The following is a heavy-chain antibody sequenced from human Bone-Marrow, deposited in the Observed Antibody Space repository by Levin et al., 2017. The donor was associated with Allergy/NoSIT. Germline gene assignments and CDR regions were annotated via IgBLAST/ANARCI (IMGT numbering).Heavy chain of an antibody. CDR1: GFTFSSYA. V-gene: IGHV3-23*01. J-gene: IGHJ4*02. CDR3: AKDRYHDYGSGSYYNLDY. Sequence: GGSLRLSCAASGFTFSSYAMSWVRQAPGKGLEWVSAISGSGGSTYYADSVKGRFTISRDNSKNTLYLQMNSLRAEDPAVYYCAKDRYHDYGSGSYYNLDYWGQGTLVTVSS. D-gene: IGHD3-10*01. CDR2: ISGSGGST.